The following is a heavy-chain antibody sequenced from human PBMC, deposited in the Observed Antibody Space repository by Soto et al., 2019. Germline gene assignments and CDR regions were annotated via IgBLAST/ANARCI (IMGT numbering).Heavy chain of an antibody. V-gene: IGHV1-8*01. Sequence: ASVKVSCKASGYTFTSYDINWVRQATGQGLEWMGWMNPNSGNTGYAQKFQGRVTMTRNTSISTAYMELSSLRSEDTAVYYCATTHPPEEGHFDWSYYYYYMDVWGKGTTVTVSS. D-gene: IGHD3-9*01. CDR3: ATTHPPEEGHFDWSYYYYYMDV. CDR2: MNPNSGNT. J-gene: IGHJ6*03. CDR1: GYTFTSYD.